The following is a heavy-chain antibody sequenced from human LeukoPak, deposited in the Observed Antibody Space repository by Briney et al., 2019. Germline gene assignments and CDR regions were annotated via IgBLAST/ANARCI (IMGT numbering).Heavy chain of an antibody. D-gene: IGHD1-7*01. Sequence: GGSLRLSCAASRFTLSTYWMSWVRQAPGKGLEWVAHIKQDGSQEYYVDSVKGRFTISRDSAKNSLYLQMNSLRAEDTAIYYCARDYWWNYDYWGQGTLVTVSS. V-gene: IGHV3-7*01. CDR3: ARDYWWNYDY. J-gene: IGHJ4*02. CDR2: IKQDGSQE. CDR1: RFTLSTYW.